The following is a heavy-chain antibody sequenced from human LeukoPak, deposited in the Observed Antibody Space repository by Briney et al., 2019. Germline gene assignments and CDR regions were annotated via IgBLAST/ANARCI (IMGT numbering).Heavy chain of an antibody. D-gene: IGHD6-19*01. J-gene: IGHJ4*02. Sequence: GGSLRLSCAASGFTFSNYWMSWVRQAPGKGLEWVANIKQDGSEKYYVDSVKGRFTISRDNAKNSLYLQMNSLRAEDTAVYYCARDSSGWLYYFDYWGQGTLVTVSS. V-gene: IGHV3-7*01. CDR3: ARDSSGWLYYFDY. CDR1: GFTFSNYW. CDR2: IKQDGSEK.